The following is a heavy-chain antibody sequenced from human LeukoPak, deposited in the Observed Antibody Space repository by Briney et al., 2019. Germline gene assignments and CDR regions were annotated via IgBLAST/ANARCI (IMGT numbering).Heavy chain of an antibody. J-gene: IGHJ4*02. D-gene: IGHD2-15*01. CDR1: GGSLSSYY. CDR3: ARAYRHCSGGSCYFPLCDY. V-gene: IGHV4-59*01. CDR2: IYYSGST. Sequence: SETLSLTCTVSGGSLSSYYWSWIRQPPGKGLEWIGYIYYSGSTNYNPSLKSRVTISVDTSKNQFSLKLSSVTAADTAVYYCARAYRHCSGGSCYFPLCDYWGQGTLVTVSS.